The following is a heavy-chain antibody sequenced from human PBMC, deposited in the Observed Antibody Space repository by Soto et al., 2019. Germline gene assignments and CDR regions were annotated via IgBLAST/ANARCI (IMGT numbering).Heavy chain of an antibody. CDR1: GFTFSSYS. J-gene: IGHJ4*02. CDR2: ISSSSSTI. CDR3: ARSGLEHRSGFGY. Sequence: GGSLRLSCAASGFTFSSYSMNWVRQAPGKGLEWVSYISSSSSTIYYADSVKGRFTISRDNAKNSLYLQMNSLRAEDTAVYYCARSGLEHRSGFGYWGQGTLVTVSS. D-gene: IGHD6-25*01. V-gene: IGHV3-48*01.